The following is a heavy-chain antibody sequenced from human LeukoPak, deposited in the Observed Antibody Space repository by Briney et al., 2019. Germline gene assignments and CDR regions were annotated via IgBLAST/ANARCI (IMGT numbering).Heavy chain of an antibody. J-gene: IGHJ5*02. D-gene: IGHD2-8*01. CDR3: AKAAPGGRSTSCYRLVRYSTNGVCYNRAWFVP. Sequence: GGSLRLSFAASGLTFSSYARGWVRQAPGRGLGWVSAIIWCGDSTYYVDCVRGGFTISRAHSKNTLYLQMNTLRAEDTPVYYRAKAAPGGRSTSCYRLVRYSTNGVCYNRAWFVPWGQGTQCTVS. CDR2: IIWCGDST. V-gene: IGHV3-23*01. CDR1: GLTFSSYA.